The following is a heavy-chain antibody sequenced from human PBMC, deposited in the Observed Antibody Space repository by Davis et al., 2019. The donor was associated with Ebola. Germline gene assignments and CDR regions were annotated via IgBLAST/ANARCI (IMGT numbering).Heavy chain of an antibody. CDR2: IYWDDDK. Sequence: SGPTLVKPTQTLTLTCTFSGFSLSTSGVGVGWIRQPPGKALEWLTLIYWDDDKRYSPSLKSRLTITKDTSKNQVVLTMTNMDPVDTATYYCAHSPRMIMGANRYFDYWGQGTLVTVSS. CDR3: AHSPRMIMGANRYFDY. CDR1: GFSLSTSGVG. V-gene: IGHV2-5*02. D-gene: IGHD1-26*01. J-gene: IGHJ4*02.